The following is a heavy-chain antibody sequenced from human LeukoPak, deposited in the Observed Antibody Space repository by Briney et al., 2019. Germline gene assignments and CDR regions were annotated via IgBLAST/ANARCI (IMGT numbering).Heavy chain of an antibody. D-gene: IGHD1-1*01. J-gene: IGHJ2*01. CDR3: ARGPDDGPGWYFDL. V-gene: IGHV4-30-2*01. CDR2: IYHSGST. CDR1: GGSISSGYYY. Sequence: PSETLSLTCTVSGGSISSGYYYWSWIRQPPGKGLEWIGYIYHSGSTFYNPSLKSRVTISVDKSKNQFSLKLTSVTAADTAVYYCARGPDDGPGWYFDLWGRGTLVTVSS.